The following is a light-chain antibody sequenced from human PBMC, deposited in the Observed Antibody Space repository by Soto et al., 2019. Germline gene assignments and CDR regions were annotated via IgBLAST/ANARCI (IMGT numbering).Light chain of an antibody. CDR2: GAS. V-gene: IGKV3D-20*02. CDR3: QQRQYWPPIT. J-gene: IGKJ5*01. CDR1: QSVSSSY. Sequence: EIVLTQSPGTLSLSPGERATLSSRASQSVSSSYLAWYQQKPGQAPRLLIYGASSRATGIPDRFSGSGSGTDFTLTISSLEPEDCAIYYCQQRQYWPPITFGQGTRLEIK.